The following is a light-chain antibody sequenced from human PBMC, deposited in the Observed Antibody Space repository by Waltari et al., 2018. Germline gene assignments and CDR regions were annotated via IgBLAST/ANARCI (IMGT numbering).Light chain of an antibody. CDR3: QSYDSSLTGSWV. CDR2: GNN. Sequence: QSVLTQPPSVSGAPGQRVTISCTGSGSNLGAGFDVTWYQQLPGTAPKLLVYGNNSRPSGVPDRFSASKSGTSASLAITGLQAEDEADYYCQSYDSSLTGSWVFGGGTKLTVL. CDR1: GSNLGAGFD. V-gene: IGLV1-40*01. J-gene: IGLJ3*02.